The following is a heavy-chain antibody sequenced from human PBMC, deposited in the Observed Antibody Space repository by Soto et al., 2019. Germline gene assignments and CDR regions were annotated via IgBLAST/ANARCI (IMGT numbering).Heavy chain of an antibody. CDR1: GGTFSSYA. CDR3: ARDNNCSGGSCYTLRAFDI. V-gene: IGHV1-69*13. CDR2: IIPIFGTA. Sequence: ASVKVSCKASGGTFSSYAISWVRQAPGQGLEWMGGIIPIFGTANYAQKFQGRVTITADESTSTAYMELSSLRSEDTAVYYCARDNNCSGGSCYTLRAFDIWGQGTMVTVSS. D-gene: IGHD2-15*01. J-gene: IGHJ3*02.